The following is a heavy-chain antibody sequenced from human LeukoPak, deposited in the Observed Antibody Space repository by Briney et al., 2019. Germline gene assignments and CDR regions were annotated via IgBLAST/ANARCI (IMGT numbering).Heavy chain of an antibody. J-gene: IGHJ6*03. Sequence: ASVKVSCKASGGTFSSYAISWVRQAPGQGLEWMGGIIPIFGTANYAQKFQGRVTITADESTSTAYMELSSLRSEDTAVYYCARGPKGIVVVPAAIEVPYYYYMDVWGKGTTVTVSS. CDR1: GGTFSSYA. CDR2: IIPIFGTA. D-gene: IGHD2-2*01. CDR3: ARGPKGIVVVPAAIEVPYYYYMDV. V-gene: IGHV1-69*13.